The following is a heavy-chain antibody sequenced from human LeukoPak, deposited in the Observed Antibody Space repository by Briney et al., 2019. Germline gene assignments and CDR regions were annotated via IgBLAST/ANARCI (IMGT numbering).Heavy chain of an antibody. CDR1: GFRFGGYA. J-gene: IGHJ4*02. D-gene: IGHD2-21*02. V-gene: IGHV3-23*01. Sequence: PGGSLRLSCAASGFRFGGYAMTWVRQAPGKGLEWVSGISPSAGTKYYADSVKGRFTISRDNSKNTLYLQMDRLRADDTAVYYCAFCGGGDRYSRLDSWGQGTLVTVSS. CDR3: AFCGGGDRYSRLDS. CDR2: ISPSAGTK.